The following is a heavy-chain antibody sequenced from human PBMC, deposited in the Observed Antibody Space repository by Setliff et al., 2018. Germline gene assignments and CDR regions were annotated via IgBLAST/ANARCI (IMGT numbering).Heavy chain of an antibody. V-gene: IGHV4-38-2*02. J-gene: IGHJ4*02. CDR2: IYHSGST. Sequence: PSETLSLTCAVSGYSISSGYYWGWIRQPPGKGLEWIGSIYHSGSTYYNPSLKSRFTISRDNAKNSLYLQMNSLRAEDTAVYYCARDGGEYWGQGTLVTVSS. D-gene: IGHD3-16*01. CDR1: GYSISSGYY. CDR3: ARDGGEY.